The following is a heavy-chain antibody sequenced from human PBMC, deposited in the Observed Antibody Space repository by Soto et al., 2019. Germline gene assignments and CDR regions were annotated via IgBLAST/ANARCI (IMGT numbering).Heavy chain of an antibody. CDR2: IRNKANNYAT. CDR3: AGPGPFDS. CDR1: GFTFTGSA. V-gene: IGHV3-73*01. D-gene: IGHD1-1*01. Sequence: DVQLVESGGGLVQPGESLKLSCRTTGFTFTGSAIHWVRQAPGKGLEWIGRIRNKANNYATAYPASVTGRFTISRDDSKSTAYLEMSSLKTEDTAMYYCAGPGPFDSWGQGTLVIVSS. J-gene: IGHJ4*02.